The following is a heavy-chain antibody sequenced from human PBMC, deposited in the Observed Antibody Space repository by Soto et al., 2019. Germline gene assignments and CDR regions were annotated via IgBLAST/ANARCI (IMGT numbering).Heavy chain of an antibody. CDR2: IYYSGST. V-gene: IGHV4-39*01. Sequence: SETLSLTCTVSGGSISSSSYYWGWIRQPPGKGLEWIGSIYYSGSTYYNPSLKSRVTISVDTSKNQFSLKLSSVTAADTAVYYCARHGYDSSGYYYSFLYYYGMDVWGQGTTVTVSS. J-gene: IGHJ6*02. CDR1: GGSISSSSYY. D-gene: IGHD3-22*01. CDR3: ARHGYDSSGYYYSFLYYYGMDV.